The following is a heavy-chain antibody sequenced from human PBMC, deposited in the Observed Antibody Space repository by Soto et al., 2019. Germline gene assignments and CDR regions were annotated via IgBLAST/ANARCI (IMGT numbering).Heavy chain of an antibody. CDR1: GGSISSGGYS. Sequence: PSETLSLTCGVSGGSISSGGYSWGWIRQPPGKGLEWIGYIYHSGSTNYNPSLKSRVTISVDKSKNQFSLKLSSVTAADTAVYYCARDYMVRGVMRWFDPWGQGTLVTVSS. CDR2: IYHSGST. D-gene: IGHD3-10*01. J-gene: IGHJ5*02. CDR3: ARDYMVRGVMRWFDP. V-gene: IGHV4-30-2*01.